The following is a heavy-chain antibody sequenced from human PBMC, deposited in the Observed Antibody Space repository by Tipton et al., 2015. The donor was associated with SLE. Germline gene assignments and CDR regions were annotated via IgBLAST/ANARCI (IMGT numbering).Heavy chain of an antibody. Sequence: TLSLTCTISGVSISRHYWNWIRQPPGKGLEWIGYIYYTGSTRYNPSLESRVTISVDTSKNQFSLKLNSVTAADTAVYYCARDIYYGMDVWGQGTTVTVSS. V-gene: IGHV4-59*11. CDR3: ARDIYYGMDV. CDR2: IYYTGST. CDR1: GVSISRHY. J-gene: IGHJ6*02.